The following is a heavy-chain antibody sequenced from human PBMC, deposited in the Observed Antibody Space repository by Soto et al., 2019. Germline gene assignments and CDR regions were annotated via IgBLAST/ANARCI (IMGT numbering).Heavy chain of an antibody. CDR2: INYRGTT. Sequence: SETLSLTCTVSGGSISSSSYFWAWVRQSPAKGLEWIGSINYRGTTFYTASLRSRVTISIDTSKNQFSLTLNSVTAADTALYYCARLVACNGGSCKFDPWGQGTLVTVS. CDR1: GGSISSSSYF. V-gene: IGHV4-39*01. CDR3: ARLVACNGGSCKFDP. D-gene: IGHD2-15*01. J-gene: IGHJ5*02.